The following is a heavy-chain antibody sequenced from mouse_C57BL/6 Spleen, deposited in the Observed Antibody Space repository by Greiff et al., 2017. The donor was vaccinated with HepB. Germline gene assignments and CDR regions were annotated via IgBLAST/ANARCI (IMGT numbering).Heavy chain of an antibody. J-gene: IGHJ1*03. V-gene: IGHV1-64*01. CDR3: ARGNYGSSYRWYFDV. Sequence: QVHVKQSGAELVKPGASVKLSCKASGYTFTSYWMHWVKQRPGQGLEWIGMIHPNSGSTNYNEKFKSKATLTVDKSSSTAYMQLSSLTSEDSAVYYCARGNYGSSYRWYFDVWGTGTTVTVSS. D-gene: IGHD1-1*01. CDR1: GYTFTSYW. CDR2: IHPNSGST.